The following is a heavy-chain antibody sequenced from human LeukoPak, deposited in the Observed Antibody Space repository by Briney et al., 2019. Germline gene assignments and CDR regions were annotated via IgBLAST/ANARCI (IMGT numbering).Heavy chain of an antibody. J-gene: IGHJ4*02. D-gene: IGHD3-10*01. CDR1: GFTFSSYS. Sequence: GGSLRLSCAASGFTFSSYSMNWVRQAPGKGLEWVSSISSSSLYIYYADSVKGRFTISRDNAKNSLFLQMNSLRAEDTAVYYCARERVRGTFDYWGQGTLVTVSS. CDR3: ARERVRGTFDY. V-gene: IGHV3-21*01. CDR2: ISSSSLYI.